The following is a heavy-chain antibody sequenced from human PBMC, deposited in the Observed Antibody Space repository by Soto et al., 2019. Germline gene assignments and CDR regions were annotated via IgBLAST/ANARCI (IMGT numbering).Heavy chain of an antibody. Sequence: GGSLRLSCTASGFTFCDYAMSWFRQAPGKGLEWVGFIRSKAYGGTTEYAASVKGRFTISRDDSKSIAYLQMNSLKTEDTAVYYCTRVAGTIXYWGQGTLVXVSS. CDR2: IRSKAYGGTT. CDR1: GFTFCDYA. CDR3: TRVAGTIXY. D-gene: IGHD6-19*01. J-gene: IGHJ4*02. V-gene: IGHV3-49*03.